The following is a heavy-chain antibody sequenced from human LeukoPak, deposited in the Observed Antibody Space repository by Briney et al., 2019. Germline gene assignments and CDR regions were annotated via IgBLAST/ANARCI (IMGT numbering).Heavy chain of an antibody. CDR3: AKDSGPYASGWYWFDP. Sequence: GGSLRLSRAASGFTFSTYAMSWVRQAPGKGLEWVSAISGSGDSTYYADSVKGRFTISRDNSKNTLYLRMNSLRAEDTAVYFCAKDSGPYASGWYWFDPWGQGTLVTVSS. V-gene: IGHV3-23*01. CDR1: GFTFSTYA. CDR2: ISGSGDST. D-gene: IGHD6-19*01. J-gene: IGHJ5*02.